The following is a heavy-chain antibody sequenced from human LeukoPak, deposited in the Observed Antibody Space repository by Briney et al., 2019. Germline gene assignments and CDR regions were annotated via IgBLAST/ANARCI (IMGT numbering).Heavy chain of an antibody. D-gene: IGHD3/OR15-3a*01. CDR3: ARQTGSGLFILP. CDR2: IYYSGNT. J-gene: IGHJ4*02. CDR1: GVSISSSNSY. Sequence: SETLSLTCTVSGVSISSSNSYWGWIRQPPGKGLEWIGSIYYSGNTYYNASLKSQVSISVDTSKNQFSLRLTSVTAADTAVYYCARQTGSGLFILPGGQGTLVTVSS. V-gene: IGHV4-39*01.